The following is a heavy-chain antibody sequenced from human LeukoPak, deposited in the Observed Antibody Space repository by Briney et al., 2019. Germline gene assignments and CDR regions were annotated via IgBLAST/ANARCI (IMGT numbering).Heavy chain of an antibody. CDR3: ARTEQVDYYMDV. CDR2: IYHSGST. V-gene: IGHV4-38-2*01. CDR1: VYSISSGYY. J-gene: IGHJ6*03. Sequence: SETLCLTCAVSVYSISSGYYWGWTRQPPGKGLDWIGRIYHSGSTYYNPSLKSGVTISVDTSKNQFSLKLSSVTAADTAVYYCARTEQVDYYMDVWGKGTTVTVSS. D-gene: IGHD1-14*01.